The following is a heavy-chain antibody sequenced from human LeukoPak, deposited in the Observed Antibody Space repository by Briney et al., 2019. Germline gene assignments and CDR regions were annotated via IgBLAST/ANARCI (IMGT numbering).Heavy chain of an antibody. CDR3: ARGDYYGSPKTVAA. D-gene: IGHD3-10*01. J-gene: IGHJ5*02. CDR1: GYTFAGYY. V-gene: IGHV1-2*02. Sequence: ASVKVSCKASGYTFAGYYMNWVRQAPGQGLEWMGWINPDNGGTNYAQKFQGRVIMTRDTSITTVYMELSGLRSDDTAIYYCARGDYYGSPKTVAAWGQGTLVTVSS. CDR2: INPDNGGT.